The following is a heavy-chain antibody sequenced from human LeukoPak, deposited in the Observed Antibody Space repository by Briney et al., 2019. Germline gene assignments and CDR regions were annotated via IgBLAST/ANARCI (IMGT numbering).Heavy chain of an antibody. CDR3: ARTYLGYCSGGSCHDAFDI. CDR2: IWYDGSNK. CDR1: GFTFNSYG. V-gene: IGHV3-33*01. J-gene: IGHJ3*02. D-gene: IGHD2-15*01. Sequence: GRSLRLSCAASGFTFNSYGMHWVRQAPGKGLEWVAVIWYDGSNKYYADSVKGRFTISRDNSKNTLSLQMNSLRADDTAVYYCARTYLGYCSGGSCHDAFDIWGQGTMVTVSS.